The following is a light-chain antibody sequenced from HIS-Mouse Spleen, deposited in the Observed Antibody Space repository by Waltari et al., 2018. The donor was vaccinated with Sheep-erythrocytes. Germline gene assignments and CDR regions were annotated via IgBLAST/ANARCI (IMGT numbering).Light chain of an antibody. V-gene: IGLV3-1*01. CDR2: QDS. CDR1: KLGDKY. CDR3: QAWDSSTVV. Sequence: SYELTQPPSVSVSPGQTASITCPGDKLGDKYACWYHQKPGQSPVLVIYQDSKRPSGLPGRFSGSNSGNTATLTISGTQTMDEADYYCQAWDSSTVVFGGGTKLTVL. J-gene: IGLJ2*01.